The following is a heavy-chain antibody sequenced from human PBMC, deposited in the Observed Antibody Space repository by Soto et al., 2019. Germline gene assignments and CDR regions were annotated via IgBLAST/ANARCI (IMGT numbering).Heavy chain of an antibody. CDR3: ARHLAPFYYGSGSPYCGMDV. CDR1: GGTIRSDY. J-gene: IGHJ6*02. Sequence: SETLSLTCSVSGGTIRSDYWSWIRQPPGKGLEWIGCISYSGSTNYNPSLKSRVTISVDTSKNQFSLKLSSVTAADTAVYYCARHLAPFYYGSGSPYCGMDVWGQGTTVTVSS. V-gene: IGHV4-59*08. CDR2: ISYSGST. D-gene: IGHD3-10*01.